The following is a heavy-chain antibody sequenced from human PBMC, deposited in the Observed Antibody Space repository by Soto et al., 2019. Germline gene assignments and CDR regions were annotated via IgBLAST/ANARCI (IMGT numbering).Heavy chain of an antibody. D-gene: IGHD3-3*01. V-gene: IGHV2-5*02. CDR1: GFSLTTSGVG. CDR2: IYWDDDK. Sequence: QITLKESGPTVVKPTETLTLTCTFSGFSLTTSGVGVGWLRQSPGKAPEWLAPIYWDDDKRYSTALNSRLIISKDTSKNEVVLTMANVDPADTATYFCAHRVLRTVFGLVTKTAIYFDFWGPGTPVVVSS. J-gene: IGHJ4*02. CDR3: AHRVLRTVFGLVTKTAIYFDF.